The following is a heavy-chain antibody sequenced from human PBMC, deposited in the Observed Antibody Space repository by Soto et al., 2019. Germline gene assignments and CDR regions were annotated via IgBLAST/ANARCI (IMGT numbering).Heavy chain of an antibody. D-gene: IGHD3-9*01. CDR3: ARDVHYDILTGYYVKSWFDP. CDR2: ISSSSSYI. Sequence: EVQLVESGGGLVKPGGSLRLSCAASGFTFSSYSMNWVRQAPGKGLEWVSSISSSSSYIYYADSVKGRFTISRDNAKKSLYLQMNSLRAEDTAVYYCARDVHYDILTGYYVKSWFDPWGQGTLVTVSS. J-gene: IGHJ5*02. CDR1: GFTFSSYS. V-gene: IGHV3-21*01.